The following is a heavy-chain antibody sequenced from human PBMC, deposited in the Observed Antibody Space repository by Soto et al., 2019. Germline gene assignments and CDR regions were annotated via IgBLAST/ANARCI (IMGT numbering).Heavy chain of an antibody. CDR3: ARGGQDFWSGPFDY. J-gene: IGHJ4*02. D-gene: IGHD3-3*01. CDR2: MYYSGIT. V-gene: IGHV4-61*01. CDR1: GAPVSSETHF. Sequence: PSATLSLTCTVSGAPVSSETHFWTWIRQPPGKGLEWIGYMYYSGITNSNPALKSRVTLSVDRSRNQFSLSLNSVTAADTAVYYRARGGQDFWSGPFDYWGQGALVTVSS.